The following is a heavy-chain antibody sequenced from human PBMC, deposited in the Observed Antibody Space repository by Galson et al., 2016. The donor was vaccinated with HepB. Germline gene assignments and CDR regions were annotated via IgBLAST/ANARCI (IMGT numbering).Heavy chain of an antibody. CDR3: ARDLYPKRYDFLSAYHKPAFDI. CDR2: ISSGSSYT. J-gene: IGHJ3*02. V-gene: IGHV3-11*06. CDR1: GFTFSDYY. D-gene: IGHD3/OR15-3a*01. Sequence: SLRLSCAASGFTFSDYYMSWIRQAPGKGLEWVSYISSGSSYTNYADSVQDRFTISRDNAKNSLYLLLSSLRAEDTAVYYCARDLYPKRYDFLSAYHKPAFDIWGQGTMVTVSS.